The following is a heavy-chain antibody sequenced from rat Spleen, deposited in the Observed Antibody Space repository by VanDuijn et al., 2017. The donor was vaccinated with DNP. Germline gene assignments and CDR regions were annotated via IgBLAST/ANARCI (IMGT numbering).Heavy chain of an antibody. CDR2: ITTSGDIS. Sequence: EVQLVESGGGLVQPGRSLKLSCAASGFTFNNYWMTWIRQVPGEGLEWIASITTSGDISYYADSVKGRFTISRDNAKSTLYLQMNSLRSEDTATYYCTRDNYSSYMPYYYAMDAWGQGTSVTVSS. CDR1: GFTFNNYW. V-gene: IGHV5-31*01. CDR3: TRDNYSSYMPYYYAMDA. D-gene: IGHD1-2*01. J-gene: IGHJ4*01.